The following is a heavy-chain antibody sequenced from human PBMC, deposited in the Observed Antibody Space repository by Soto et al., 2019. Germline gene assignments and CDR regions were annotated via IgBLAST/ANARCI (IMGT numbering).Heavy chain of an antibody. CDR2: IYYSGST. CDR1: GGSISSHS. V-gene: IGHV4-59*11. Sequence: SETLSLTCIVSGGSISSHSWTWIRQPPGKGLEWIGYIYYSGSTNYNPSLKSRVTISVDKSKNQLSLKLSSVTAADTAVYFCARDREGFDPWGQGTLVTVPQ. J-gene: IGHJ5*02. CDR3: ARDREGFDP.